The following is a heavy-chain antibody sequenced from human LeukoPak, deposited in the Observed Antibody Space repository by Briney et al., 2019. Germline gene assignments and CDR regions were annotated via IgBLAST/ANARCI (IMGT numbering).Heavy chain of an antibody. D-gene: IGHD3-16*02. Sequence: PSETLSLTCAVYGGSFSGYYWGWIRQPPGKGLEWIGEINHSGSTNYNPSLKSRATISVDTSKNQFSLKLSSVTAADTAVYYCARRNYDYVWGSYRYVGYFDYWGQGTLVTVSS. V-gene: IGHV4-34*01. CDR2: INHSGST. CDR3: ARRNYDYVWGSYRYVGYFDY. CDR1: GGSFSGYY. J-gene: IGHJ4*02.